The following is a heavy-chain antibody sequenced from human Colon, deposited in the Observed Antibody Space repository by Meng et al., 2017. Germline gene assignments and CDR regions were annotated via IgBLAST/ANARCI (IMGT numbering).Heavy chain of an antibody. CDR2: ISNSGSYI. CDR3: ARGVGSGAADMDVFDI. J-gene: IGHJ3*02. CDR1: GLNFNTYS. D-gene: IGHD2-15*01. V-gene: IGHV3-21*01. Sequence: GGSLRLSCAASGLNFNTYSMHWVRQTPGKGLEWVSSISNSGSYIYYADSLKGRFTISRDNARNSLFLQMDSLRAEDTAVYYCARGVGSGAADMDVFDIWGQGTMVTVSS.